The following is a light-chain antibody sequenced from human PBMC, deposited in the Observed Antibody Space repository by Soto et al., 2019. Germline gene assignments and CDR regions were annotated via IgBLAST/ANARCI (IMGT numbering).Light chain of an antibody. Sequence: QSVLTQPASVSGSPGQSITISCTGSTSDVGAYNYVSWYKHHPGQAPQLMIYEVSNRPSGVPDRFSGFKSGTSASLAISGLRSEDEADYYCAAWDDNLSGPVFGGGTKLTVL. CDR3: AAWDDNLSGPV. V-gene: IGLV2-14*01. J-gene: IGLJ3*02. CDR2: EVS. CDR1: TSDVGAYNY.